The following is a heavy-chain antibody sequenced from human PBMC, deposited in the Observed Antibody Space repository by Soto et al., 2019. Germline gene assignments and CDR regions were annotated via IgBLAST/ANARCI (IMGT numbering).Heavy chain of an antibody. CDR3: TTFSITDY. D-gene: IGHD2-2*01. J-gene: IGHJ4*02. V-gene: IGHV3-15*01. Sequence: GGSLRLSCAASGFTFSNAWMTWVRQAPGKGLEWVGRIKSKPDGGATDYTAPVKGRFTISRDDSKNTLYLQMNSLKTEDTGVYFCTTFSITDYWGLGTLVTVSS. CDR1: GFTFSNAW. CDR2: IKSKPDGGAT.